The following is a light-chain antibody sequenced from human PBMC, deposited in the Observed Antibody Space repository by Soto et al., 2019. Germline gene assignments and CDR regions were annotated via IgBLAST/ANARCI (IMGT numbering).Light chain of an antibody. CDR3: QQYSKSPLT. CDR2: GAS. J-gene: IGKJ1*01. V-gene: IGKV3-20*01. CDR1: LTVSDNY. Sequence: EIVLTQSPGTLSLSPGERATLSRRSSLTVSDNYLAWYQQKAGQVPRLVIYGASSRATGIPDRFSASGSGTDFTLTISRLEPEDFAVYYCQQYSKSPLTFGQGTKVDIK.